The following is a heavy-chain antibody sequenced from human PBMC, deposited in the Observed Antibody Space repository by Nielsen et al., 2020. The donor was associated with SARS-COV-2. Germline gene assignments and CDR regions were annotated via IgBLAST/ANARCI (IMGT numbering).Heavy chain of an antibody. V-gene: IGHV3-33*01. CDR2: IWYDGSNK. CDR1: GSTFSSHG. J-gene: IGHJ4*02. CDR3: ARDVGWGDYDAAK. D-gene: IGHD4-17*01. Sequence: GGSLRPSCAASGSTFSSHGMHWVRQAPGKGLEWVAVIWYDGSNKYYADSVKGRFTISRDNSKNTLYLQMNSLRAEVTAVYYCARDVGWGDYDAAKWGQGTLVTVSS.